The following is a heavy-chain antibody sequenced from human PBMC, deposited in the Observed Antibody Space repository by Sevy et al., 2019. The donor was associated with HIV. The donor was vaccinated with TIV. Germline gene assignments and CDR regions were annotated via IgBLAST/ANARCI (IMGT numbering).Heavy chain of an antibody. CDR1: GYTFTSYD. V-gene: IGHV1-8*01. D-gene: IGHD6-13*01. CDR3: AGPIAAAGTWFPNWFDP. CDR2: MNPNSGNT. J-gene: IGHJ5*02. Sequence: ASVKVSCKASGYTFTSYDINWVRQATGQGLEWMGWMNPNSGNTGYAQKFQGRVTMTRNTSISTAYMELSSLRSEDTAVYYCAGPIAAAGTWFPNWFDPWGQGTLVTVSS.